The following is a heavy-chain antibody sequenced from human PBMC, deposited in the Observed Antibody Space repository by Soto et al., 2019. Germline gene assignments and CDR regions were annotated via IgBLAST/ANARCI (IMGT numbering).Heavy chain of an antibody. CDR3: ATTLSRDYVAKVHDAFDI. V-gene: IGHV1-24*01. CDR1: GYTLTELS. Sequence: ASVKVSCKVSGYTLTELSMHWVRQAPGKGLEWMGGFDPEDGETIYAQNFQGRVTMTEDTSTDTAYMELSSLRSEDTAVYYCATTLSRDYVAKVHDAFDIWGQGTMVTVSS. J-gene: IGHJ3*02. D-gene: IGHD4-17*01. CDR2: FDPEDGET.